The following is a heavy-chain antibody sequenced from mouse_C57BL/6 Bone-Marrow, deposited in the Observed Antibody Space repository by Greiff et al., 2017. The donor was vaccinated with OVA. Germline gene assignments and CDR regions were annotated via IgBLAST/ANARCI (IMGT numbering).Heavy chain of an antibody. CDR1: GYAFSSYW. V-gene: IGHV1-80*01. Sequence: QVQLKQSGAELVKPGASVKISCKASGYAFSSYWMNWVKQRPGKGLGWIGQIYPGDGDTNYNGKFKGKATLTADKSSSTAYMQLSSLTSEDSAVYFCARWGVGLRRAMDYWGQGTSVTVSS. CDR3: ARWGVGLRRAMDY. CDR2: IYPGDGDT. J-gene: IGHJ4*01. D-gene: IGHD2-4*01.